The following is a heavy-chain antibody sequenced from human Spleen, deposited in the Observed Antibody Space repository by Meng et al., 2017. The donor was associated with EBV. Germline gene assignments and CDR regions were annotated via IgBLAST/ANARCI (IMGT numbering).Heavy chain of an antibody. V-gene: IGHV4-4*02. Sequence: QVHLQESGPGLVKPSGTLSLTCAVSGGSIDSSDWWTWVRQAPGKGLEWIGEIHHSGTTNYNPSLESRVTISIDKSDNQFSLKLTSVTAADTAVYYCARGLGGHYPTMEYWGQGTLVTVSS. CDR3: ARGLGGHYPTMEY. D-gene: IGHD3-22*01. CDR1: GGSIDSSDW. J-gene: IGHJ4*02. CDR2: IHHSGTT.